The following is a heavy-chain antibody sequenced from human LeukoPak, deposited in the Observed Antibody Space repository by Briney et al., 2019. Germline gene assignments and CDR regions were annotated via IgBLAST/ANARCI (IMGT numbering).Heavy chain of an antibody. CDR1: GFTFDDYT. J-gene: IGHJ4*02. Sequence: GGSLRLSCAASGFTFDDYTMYWVRQAPGKGLEWVSLISWDGGSTYYADSVKGRFTISRDNAKNSLYLQMNSLRAEDTAVYYCARDVRYWVYWGQGTLVTVSS. V-gene: IGHV3-43*01. CDR3: ARDVRYWVY. CDR2: ISWDGGST. D-gene: IGHD2-8*02.